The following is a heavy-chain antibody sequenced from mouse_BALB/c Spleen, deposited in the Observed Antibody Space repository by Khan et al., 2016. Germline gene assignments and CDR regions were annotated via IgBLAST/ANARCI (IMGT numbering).Heavy chain of an antibody. V-gene: IGHV3-2*02. CDR1: GYSITSDYA. CDR3: ARYGYDYYAMDY. CDR2: ISYSGST. J-gene: IGHJ4*01. D-gene: IGHD2-2*01. Sequence: EVKLLESGPGLVKPSQSLSLTCTVTGYSITSDYAWNWIRQFPGNKLEWMGYISYSGSTSYNPSLKSRISITRDTSKNQFFLQLNSVTTEDTATYYCARYGYDYYAMDYWGQGTSVTVSS.